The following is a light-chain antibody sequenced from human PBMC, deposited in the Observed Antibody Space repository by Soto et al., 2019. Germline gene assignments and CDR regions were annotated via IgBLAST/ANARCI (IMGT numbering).Light chain of an antibody. J-gene: IGKJ5*01. V-gene: IGKV3D-20*02. CDR1: QSVSSNY. CDR2: GAS. Sequence: EIVLTQSPGTLSLSPGERATLSCRASQSVSSNYLAWYQEKRGQAPGLLIYGASSRATGIPDRFSGSGSGTDSTITISSLEPEESAVYYCQKPNTWPIKFGQGKRMEI. CDR3: QKPNTWPIK.